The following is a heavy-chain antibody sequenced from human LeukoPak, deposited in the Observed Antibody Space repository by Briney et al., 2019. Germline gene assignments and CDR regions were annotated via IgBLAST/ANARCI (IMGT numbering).Heavy chain of an antibody. CDR3: ARNSPPHAYYFDF. CDR2: IYYSGST. CDR1: GGSISSFY. Sequence: SETLSLTCTGPGGSISSFYWSWIRQSPGKGLEWIGYIYYSGSTNYNPSLKSRVTISVDTSKNQSSLKLNSVTAADTAIYFCARNSPPHAYYFDFWGQGTLVTVSS. V-gene: IGHV4-59*08. J-gene: IGHJ4*02. D-gene: IGHD2-2*01.